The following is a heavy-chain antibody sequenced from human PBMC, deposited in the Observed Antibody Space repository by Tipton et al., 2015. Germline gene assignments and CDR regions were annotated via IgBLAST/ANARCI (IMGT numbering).Heavy chain of an antibody. CDR2: VYYSGST. J-gene: IGHJ6*02. V-gene: IGHV4-61*01. Sequence: TLSLTCNVSGGSVSSGSYFWSWIRQPPGRGLEWIGYVYYSGSTNYNPSLTNRVTISVDTSKNQFSLRVRSVTAADTAVYFCAIDGFYHGMDLWGQGTTVTVSS. CDR1: GGSVSSGSYF. CDR3: AIDGFYHGMDL.